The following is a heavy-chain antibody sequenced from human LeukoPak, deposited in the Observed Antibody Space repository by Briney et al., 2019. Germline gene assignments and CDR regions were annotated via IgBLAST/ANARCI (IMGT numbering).Heavy chain of an antibody. D-gene: IGHD5-12*01. CDR2: VSDSGAST. Sequence: GGSLRLSCAASGFTFTTYAMSWVRQAPGKGLEWVSTVSDSGASTYYADSVKGRFTISRDNSKNTLYLQMNSLRAEDTAVYYCAKSHSVGYRGYFDYWGQGTLVTVSS. CDR1: GFTFTTYA. J-gene: IGHJ4*02. V-gene: IGHV3-23*01. CDR3: AKSHSVGYRGYFDY.